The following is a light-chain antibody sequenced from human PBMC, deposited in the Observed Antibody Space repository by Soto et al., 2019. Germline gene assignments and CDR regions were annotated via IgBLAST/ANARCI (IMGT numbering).Light chain of an antibody. Sequence: DIQMTQSPSSLSASVGDRVTITCRASQSISSYLNWYQQKPGKAPKLLIYAASSLQSGVPSRFSGSGSCTDFTLTISSLQPEDFATYYCHHSYSTPPTFGQRTKVEIK. CDR3: HHSYSTPPT. V-gene: IGKV1-39*01. CDR2: AAS. J-gene: IGKJ1*01. CDR1: QSISSY.